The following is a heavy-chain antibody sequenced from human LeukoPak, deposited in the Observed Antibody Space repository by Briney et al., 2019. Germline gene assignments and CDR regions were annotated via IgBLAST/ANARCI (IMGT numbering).Heavy chain of an antibody. V-gene: IGHV3-23*01. J-gene: IGHJ5*02. CDR1: GFTFTTYA. Sequence: GGSLRLSCAASGFTFTTYAMTWVRQAPGKGLEWVSGISGSGGSTYYADSVKGRLTISRDNSKNTLYLQMKSLRAEDTAVYYFAKGLYFFGPWGQGTLVTVSS. CDR2: ISGSGGST. D-gene: IGHD2/OR15-2a*01. CDR3: AKGLYFFGP.